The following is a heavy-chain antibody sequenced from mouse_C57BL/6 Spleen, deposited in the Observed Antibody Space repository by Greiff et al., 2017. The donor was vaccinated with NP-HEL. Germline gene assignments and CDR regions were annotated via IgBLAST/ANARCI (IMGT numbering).Heavy chain of an antibody. D-gene: IGHD4-1*01. CDR1: GYTFTSYW. Sequence: QVQLQQPGAELVKPGASVKLSCKASGYTFTSYWMHWVKQRPGQGLEWIGMIHPNSGSTNYNEKFKSKATLTVDKSSSTAYMQLSSLTSEDSAVYYCARPWDYYAMDYWGQGTSVTVSS. V-gene: IGHV1-64*01. CDR2: IHPNSGST. J-gene: IGHJ4*01. CDR3: ARPWDYYAMDY.